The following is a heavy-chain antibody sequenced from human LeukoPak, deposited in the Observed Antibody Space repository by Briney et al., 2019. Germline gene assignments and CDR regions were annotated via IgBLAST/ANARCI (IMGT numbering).Heavy chain of an antibody. J-gene: IGHJ2*01. CDR2: INHSGST. CDR3: ARGKRPYNRVVIRDWSRNDYWYLDL. CDR1: GGSFSGYY. Sequence: SETLSLTCAVYGGSFSGYYWSWIRQPPGKGLEWIGEINHSGSTNYNPSLKSRVTISVDTSKNQFSLKLSSVTAADTAVYYCARGKRPYNRVVIRDWSRNDYWYLDLWGRGTLVTVSS. V-gene: IGHV4-34*01. D-gene: IGHD3-3*01.